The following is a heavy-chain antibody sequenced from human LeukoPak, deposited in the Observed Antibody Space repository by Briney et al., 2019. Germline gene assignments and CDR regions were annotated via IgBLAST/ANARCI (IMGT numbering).Heavy chain of an antibody. Sequence: GGSLRLSCAASGFTFSGYWMSWVRQAPGKGLEWVANIKPDGSEKFSVDSVKGRFTNSRDNAKNSLYLQMNSLRVDGTAVYYCARGDFESGTYNDAFDIWGQGTMVTVS. J-gene: IGHJ3*02. CDR3: ARGDFESGTYNDAFDI. CDR2: IKPDGSEK. V-gene: IGHV3-7*01. D-gene: IGHD1-26*01. CDR1: GFTFSGYW.